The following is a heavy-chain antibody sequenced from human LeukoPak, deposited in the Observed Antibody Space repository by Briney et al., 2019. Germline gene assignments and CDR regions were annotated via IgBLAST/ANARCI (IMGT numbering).Heavy chain of an antibody. CDR2: FDPEDGET. CDR3: ATWADCSSTSCYTLYYYYMDV. J-gene: IGHJ6*03. Sequence: ASVKVSCKVSGYTLTELSMHWVRQAPGKGLEWMGGFDPEDGETIYAQKFQGRVTITADTSTDTAYMELSSLRSEDTAVYYCATWADCSSTSCYTLYYYYMDVWGKGTTVTVSS. CDR1: GYTLTELS. V-gene: IGHV1-24*01. D-gene: IGHD2-2*02.